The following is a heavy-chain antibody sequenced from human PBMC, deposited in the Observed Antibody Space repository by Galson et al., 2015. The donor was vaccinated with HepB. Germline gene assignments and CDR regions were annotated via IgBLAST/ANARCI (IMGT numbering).Heavy chain of an antibody. V-gene: IGHV1-2*05. CDR2: INPNSGGT. J-gene: IGHJ4*02. D-gene: IGHD3-10*01. Sequence: VSCKASGYTFTAYYMRWVRQAPGQGLEWMGRINPNSGGTNYAQKFQGRVIMTRDTSISTAYMELKRLTSDDSVIYYCAREREALRYYGSGSYYWFDYWGQGTLVTVSS. CDR3: AREREALRYYGSGSYYWFDY. CDR1: GYTFTAYY.